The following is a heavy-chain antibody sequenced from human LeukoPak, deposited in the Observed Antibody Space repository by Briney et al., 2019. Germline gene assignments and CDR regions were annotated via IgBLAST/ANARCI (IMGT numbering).Heavy chain of an antibody. CDR1: GFTFSSYG. CDR3: ARDKQWLATDY. J-gene: IGHJ4*02. CDR2: IWYDGSNK. V-gene: IGHV3-33*01. Sequence: QPGGSLRLSCAASGFTFSSYGMHWVRQAPGKGLEWVAVIWYDGSNKYYADSVKGRFTISRDNSENTLYLQMNSLRAEDTAVYYCARDKQWLATDYWGQGTLVTVSS. D-gene: IGHD6-19*01.